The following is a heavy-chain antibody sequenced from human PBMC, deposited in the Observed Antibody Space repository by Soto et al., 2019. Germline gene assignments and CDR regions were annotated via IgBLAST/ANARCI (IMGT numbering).Heavy chain of an antibody. CDR1: GGTFSSYT. Sequence: QVQLGQSGAEVKKPGSSVKVSCKASGGTFSSYTISWVRQAPGQGLEWMGRIIPILGIANYAQKFQGRVTITADKATSTANMELSSLRAEDTAVYYCATRRGDGYNDYWGQGTLVTVSS. D-gene: IGHD3-10*01. J-gene: IGHJ4*02. CDR3: ATRRGDGYNDY. CDR2: IIPILGIA. V-gene: IGHV1-69*02.